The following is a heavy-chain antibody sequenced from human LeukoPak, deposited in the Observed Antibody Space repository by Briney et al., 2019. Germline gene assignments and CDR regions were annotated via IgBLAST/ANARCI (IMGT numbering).Heavy chain of an antibody. CDR3: AMAGGPRGYSLSY. D-gene: IGHD5-18*01. CDR2: IWYDGSNK. V-gene: IGHV3-33*01. J-gene: IGHJ4*02. CDR1: GFTFSSYG. Sequence: GGSLRLSCAASGFTFSSYGMHWVRQAPGKGLEWVAVIWYDGSNKYYADSVKGRFTISRDNSKNTLYLQMNSLRAEDTAVYYCAMAGGPRGYSLSYWGQGTLVTVSS.